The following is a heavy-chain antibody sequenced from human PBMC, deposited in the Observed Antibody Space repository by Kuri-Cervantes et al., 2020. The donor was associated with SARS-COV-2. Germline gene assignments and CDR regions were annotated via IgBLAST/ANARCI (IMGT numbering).Heavy chain of an antibody. V-gene: IGHV1-69*13. CDR2: IIPIFGTA. Sequence: SVKVSCKASGGTFSSYAISWVRQAPGQGLEWMGGIIPIFGTANYAQKFQGRVTITAEESMSTAYMELSSLRSEDTAVYYCASRSTYCSSTSCYRGYYYYGMDVLGQGTTVTVSS. D-gene: IGHD2-2*02. J-gene: IGHJ6*02. CDR3: ASRSTYCSSTSCYRGYYYYGMDV. CDR1: GGTFSSYA.